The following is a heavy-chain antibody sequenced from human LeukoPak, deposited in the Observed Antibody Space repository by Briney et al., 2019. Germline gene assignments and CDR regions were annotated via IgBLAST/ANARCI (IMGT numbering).Heavy chain of an antibody. CDR1: GVSISSSSYY. V-gene: IGHV4-39*01. D-gene: IGHD6-13*01. CDR3: LSSSSSVN. Sequence: SETLSLTCTVSGVSISSSSYYWGWIRQPPGKGLEWIGSIYYSGSTYYNPSLKSRVTISVDTSKNQFSLKLSSVTAADTAVYYCLSSSSSVNWGQGTLVTVSS. CDR2: IYYSGST. J-gene: IGHJ4*02.